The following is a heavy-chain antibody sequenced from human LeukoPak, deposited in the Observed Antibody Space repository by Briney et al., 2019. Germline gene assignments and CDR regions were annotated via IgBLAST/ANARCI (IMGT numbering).Heavy chain of an antibody. CDR3: ARDLTGGYSYGDY. CDR1: GFTFSSYE. CDR2: ISSSGSTI. J-gene: IGHJ4*02. V-gene: IGHV3-48*03. D-gene: IGHD5-18*01. Sequence: PGGSLRLSCAASGFTFSSYELNWVRQAPGKGLEWVSYISSSGSTIYYADSVKGRFTISRDNAKNSLYLQMNSLRAEDTAVYYCARDLTGGYSYGDYWGQGTLVTVSS.